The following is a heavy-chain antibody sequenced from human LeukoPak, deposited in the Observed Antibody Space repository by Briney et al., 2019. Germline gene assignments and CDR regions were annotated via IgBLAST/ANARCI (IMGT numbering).Heavy chain of an antibody. CDR3: ARREVFGYWYFDL. Sequence: SETLSLTCTVSGYSISSGYFWGWMRQPPGKGLEWIGSICHSVTTHYNPSLKSRVTISLDTSKNQFSLKLSSVTAADTAVYYCARREVFGYWYFDLWGRGTLVTVSS. V-gene: IGHV4-38-2*02. CDR1: GYSISSGYF. J-gene: IGHJ2*01. D-gene: IGHD3-3*01. CDR2: ICHSVTT.